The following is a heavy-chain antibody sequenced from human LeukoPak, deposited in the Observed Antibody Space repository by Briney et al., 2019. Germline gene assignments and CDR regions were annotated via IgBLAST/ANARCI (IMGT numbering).Heavy chain of an antibody. CDR1: GYTFTSYD. J-gene: IGHJ6*02. D-gene: IGHD2-15*01. Sequence: ASVKVSCKASGYTFTSYDINWVRQATGQGLEWMGWMNPNSGNTGYTQKLQGRVTMTRNTSISTAYMELSSLRSEDTAVYYCARVDDEYCSGGSCYYYYGMDVWGQGTTVTVSS. CDR2: MNPNSGNT. V-gene: IGHV1-8*01. CDR3: ARVDDEYCSGGSCYYYYGMDV.